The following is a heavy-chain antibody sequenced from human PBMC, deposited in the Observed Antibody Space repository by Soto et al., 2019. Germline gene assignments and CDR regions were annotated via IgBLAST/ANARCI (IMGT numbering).Heavy chain of an antibody. J-gene: IGHJ4*02. CDR3: VPRKGDPFT. Sequence: EVQVLESGGGLVQPGGSLRLSCAASGFAFSTHAMNWVAQAPGKGLAWVSSITPSGDKTYYADSVKGRFTISRDNSKNTLSLQMNSLRVEDSAVYYCVPRKGDPFTWGPGTLVTVSS. D-gene: IGHD3-16*01. CDR1: GFAFSTHA. CDR2: ITPSGDKT. V-gene: IGHV3-23*01.